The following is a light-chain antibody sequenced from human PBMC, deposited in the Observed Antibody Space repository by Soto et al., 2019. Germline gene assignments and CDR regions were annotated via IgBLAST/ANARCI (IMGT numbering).Light chain of an antibody. CDR3: QQFNSYPIT. J-gene: IGKJ5*01. Sequence: IQMTQSPSAMSASVGDRVTITCRASQDIRGALAWYQQKPGKAPKILIYDVSTLESGVPSRFSGSSSGTDFTLTISSLQPVDFATYYCQQFNSYPITFGQGTRLEIK. CDR1: QDIRGA. V-gene: IGKV1-13*02. CDR2: DVS.